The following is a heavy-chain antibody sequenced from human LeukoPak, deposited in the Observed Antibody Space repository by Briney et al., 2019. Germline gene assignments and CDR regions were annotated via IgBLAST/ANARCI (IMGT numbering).Heavy chain of an antibody. D-gene: IGHD6-19*01. J-gene: IGHJ4*02. CDR1: GGSFSGYY. CDR2: INHSGST. CDR3: ARGRSKWLVRVYYFDY. Sequence: SETLSLTCAVYGGSFSGYYWSWIRQPPGKGLEWIGEINHSGSTNYNPSLKSRVTISVDTSKNQFSLKLSSETAADTAVYYCARGRSKWLVRVYYFDYWGQGTLVTVSS. V-gene: IGHV4-34*01.